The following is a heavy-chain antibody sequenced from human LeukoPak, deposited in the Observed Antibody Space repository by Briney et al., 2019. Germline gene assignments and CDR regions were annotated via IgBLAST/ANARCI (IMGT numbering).Heavy chain of an antibody. D-gene: IGHD3-22*01. CDR3: AKDQDLYYDSSGYYPYFDY. CDR1: GFTFSSYA. CDR2: ISYDGSNK. J-gene: IGHJ4*02. Sequence: GRSLRLSCAASGFTFSSYAMHWVRQAPGKGLEWVAVISYDGSNKYYADSVKGRFTISRDNSKNTLYLQMNSLRAEDTAVYYCAKDQDLYYDSSGYYPYFDYWGQGILVTVSS. V-gene: IGHV3-30-3*01.